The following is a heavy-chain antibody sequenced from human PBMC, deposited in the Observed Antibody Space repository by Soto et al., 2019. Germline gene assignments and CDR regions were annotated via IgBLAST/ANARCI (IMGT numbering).Heavy chain of an antibody. V-gene: IGHV4-59*01. CDR1: GGSISTYY. J-gene: IGHJ4*02. D-gene: IGHD6-19*01. Sequence: QVQLQESGPGLVKPSETLSLTCTVSGGSISTYYWCWIRQPPGTGLEWIGYSYYSGSTNYNPSLRSRVTISVDTSKDQFSLKMSYVTAADTAVYYCARYAVAGNGGVRFDYWGQGTLVTVSS. CDR3: ARYAVAGNGGVRFDY. CDR2: SYYSGST.